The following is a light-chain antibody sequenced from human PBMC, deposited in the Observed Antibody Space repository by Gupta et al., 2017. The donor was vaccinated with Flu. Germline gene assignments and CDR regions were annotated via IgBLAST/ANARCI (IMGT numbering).Light chain of an antibody. Sequence: PCSLSATVGDRVTSTGLASQDINNYLLWFQQKPGKSPKSLIYAASSLQSGVPSRFSGSGSGTDFSLTISSLQPEDFATYYCQQYKSYLATFGPGTKVDI. J-gene: IGKJ3*01. V-gene: IGKV1-16*01. CDR1: QDINNY. CDR3: QQYKSYLAT. CDR2: AAS.